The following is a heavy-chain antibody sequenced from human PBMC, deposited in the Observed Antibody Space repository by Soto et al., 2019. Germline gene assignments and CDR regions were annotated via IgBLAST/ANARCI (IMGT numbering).Heavy chain of an antibody. D-gene: IGHD3-22*01. CDR2: IYYSGST. Sequence: SETLSLTCTVSGGSISSSSYYWGWIRQPPGKGLEWIGSIYYSGSTYYNPSLKSRVTISVDTSKNQFSLKLSSVTAADTAVYYCARRGANYYHSSHFNYWGQGTLVTVSS. CDR1: GGSISSSSYY. CDR3: ARRGANYYHSSHFNY. V-gene: IGHV4-39*01. J-gene: IGHJ4*02.